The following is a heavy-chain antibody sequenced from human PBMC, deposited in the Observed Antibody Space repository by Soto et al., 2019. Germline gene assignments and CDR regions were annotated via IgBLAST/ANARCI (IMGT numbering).Heavy chain of an antibody. CDR3: ARANSGDDDEFDY. J-gene: IGHJ4*02. D-gene: IGHD5-12*01. V-gene: IGHV1-2*02. CDR1: GYTFTGYY. CDR2: VNPNSGGT. Sequence: QVQLVQSGAEVKKPGASVKVSCKASGYTFTGYYIHCVRQAPGQGLEWMGWVNPNSGGTSYAQKFQGRVTMTRDTSISSAYMEVSRLRSDDTAMYYCARANSGDDDEFDYWGQGTPVTVSS.